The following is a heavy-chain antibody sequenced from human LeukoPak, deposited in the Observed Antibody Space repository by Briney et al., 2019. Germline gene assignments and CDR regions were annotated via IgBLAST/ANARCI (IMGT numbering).Heavy chain of an antibody. V-gene: IGHV3-23*01. J-gene: IGHJ6*03. CDR2: ISGGGAST. CDR3: AKNQNYYYYYMDV. CDR1: GFTSSSYA. Sequence: GGSLRLSRAAPGFTSSSYAMSWVRPAPGKGLEWVSAISGGGASTYYANSVKGRFTISRDNSKNTLYLQMNSLRAEDTAVYYCAKNQNYYYYYMDVWGKGTTVTVSS.